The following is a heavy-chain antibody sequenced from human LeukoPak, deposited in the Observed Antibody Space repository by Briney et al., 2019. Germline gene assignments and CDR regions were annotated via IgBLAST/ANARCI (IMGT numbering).Heavy chain of an antibody. V-gene: IGHV3-74*03. J-gene: IGHJ5*02. Sequence: SGGSLRLSCAASGFTLSSYWMHGVRQPPGRGLAWFSRLNREGTSTTYADSVKGRFTISRDNAKNTLYLQVNSLRAEDTAVYYCARGVGYCSSTSCYWWFDPWGQGTLVTVSS. CDR2: LNREGTST. CDR1: GFTLSSYW. D-gene: IGHD2-2*01. CDR3: ARGVGYCSSTSCYWWFDP.